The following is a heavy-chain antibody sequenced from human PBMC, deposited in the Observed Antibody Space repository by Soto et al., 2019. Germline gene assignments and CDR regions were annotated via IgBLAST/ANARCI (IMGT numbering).Heavy chain of an antibody. J-gene: IGHJ5*02. CDR1: GLSITDSEMG. CDR2: IDSSGEK. V-gene: IGHV2-26*01. Sequence: QVTLKESGPVLMKPTETLTLRCTVSGLSITDSEMGVSWIRQPPGQPLEWLAHIDSSGEKSYRTFLKSRLASSKDTSKSQIVLTMTNMDPADTATYYCARRHLAVAVSPWFDPWGQGIPVTVSS. CDR3: ARRHLAVAVSPWFDP. D-gene: IGHD6-19*01.